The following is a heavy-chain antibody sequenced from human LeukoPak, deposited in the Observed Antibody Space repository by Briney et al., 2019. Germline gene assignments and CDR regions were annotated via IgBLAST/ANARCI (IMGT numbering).Heavy chain of an antibody. V-gene: IGHV1-2*02. Sequence: ASVKVPCKASGYTFTGYYMHWVRQAPGQGLEWMGWINPNSGGTNYAQKFQGRVTMTRDTSISTAYMELSSLRSEDTAVYYCARAITTHYYYYYMDVWGKGTTVTISS. CDR3: ARAITTHYYYYYMDV. CDR1: GYTFTGYY. CDR2: INPNSGGT. J-gene: IGHJ6*03. D-gene: IGHD1/OR15-1a*01.